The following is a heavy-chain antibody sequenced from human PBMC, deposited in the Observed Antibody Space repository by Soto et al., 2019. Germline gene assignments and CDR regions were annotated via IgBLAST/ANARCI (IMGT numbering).Heavy chain of an antibody. CDR3: ARSRASKGGIYYYYMDV. D-gene: IGHD3-16*01. CDR2: MNPNSGNT. Sequence: QVQLVQSGAEVKKPGASVKVSCKASGYTFTSYDINWVRQATGQGLEWMGWMNPNSGNTGYAQKFQGRVNMTRNTSISKAYMELSSLRSEDTAVYYCARSRASKGGIYYYYMDVWGKGTTVTVSS. V-gene: IGHV1-8*01. J-gene: IGHJ6*03. CDR1: GYTFTSYD.